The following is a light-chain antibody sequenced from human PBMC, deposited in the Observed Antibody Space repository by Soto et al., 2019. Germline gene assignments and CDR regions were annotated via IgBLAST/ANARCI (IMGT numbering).Light chain of an antibody. CDR3: QQFYSYPIFT. Sequence: ALQLTQSPSSLSASVGDRVTITCRASQGISSALAWYQQKPGKAPKSLIYDASSLETGVPSRCSGSGAGADFTLTISSLQPEDFAAFYCQQFYSYPIFTFGPGTKVDIK. CDR2: DAS. V-gene: IGKV1-13*02. CDR1: QGISSA. J-gene: IGKJ3*01.